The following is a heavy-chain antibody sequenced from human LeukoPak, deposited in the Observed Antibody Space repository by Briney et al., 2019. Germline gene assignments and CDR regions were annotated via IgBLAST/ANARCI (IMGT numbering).Heavy chain of an antibody. V-gene: IGHV3-53*01. Sequence: PGGSLRLSCAASGFIVSSNYMSWVRQAPGKGLEWVSVIYSGGRTYYADSVKGRFAISRDNSKNTLYLQMNSLRAEDTAVYYCASLAGDSSGYYLDAFDIWGQGTMVTVSS. CDR1: GFIVSSNY. CDR2: IYSGGRT. J-gene: IGHJ3*02. CDR3: ASLAGDSSGYYLDAFDI. D-gene: IGHD3-22*01.